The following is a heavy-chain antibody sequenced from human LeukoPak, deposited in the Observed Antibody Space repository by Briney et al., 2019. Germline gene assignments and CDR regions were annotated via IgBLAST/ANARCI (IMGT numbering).Heavy chain of an antibody. D-gene: IGHD6-19*01. CDR3: ARVSIGWYSFDY. V-gene: IGHV3-74*01. Sequence: GGSLRLSCAASGFTFSRYWMHWVRQAPGKGLVWVSRINTDGSGTSYADSVKGRFTISRDNAKNTLYLQMNSLRAEDTAVYYCARVSIGWYSFDYWGQGTLVTVSS. CDR1: GFTFSRYW. CDR2: INTDGSGT. J-gene: IGHJ4*02.